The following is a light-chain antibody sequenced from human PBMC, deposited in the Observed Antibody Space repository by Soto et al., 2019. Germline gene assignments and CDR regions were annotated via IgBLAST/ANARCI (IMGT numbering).Light chain of an antibody. CDR3: QQYEISPFT. CDR2: GAS. CDR1: QSVDSSN. V-gene: IGKV3-20*01. J-gene: IGKJ4*01. Sequence: EVVLTQSPGTLSLSPGDRATLSCRASQSVDSSNLAWYQHKPGRAPSLLVYGASRRASGVPDRFSGSGSGTDFTLSIRRLEPEDFAVYYCQQYEISPFTFGGGTKVDIK.